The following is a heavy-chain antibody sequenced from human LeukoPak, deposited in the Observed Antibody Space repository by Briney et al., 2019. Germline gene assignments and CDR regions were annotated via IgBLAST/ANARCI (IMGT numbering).Heavy chain of an antibody. J-gene: IGHJ6*03. CDR3: TRLPQGKDRPNYYMDV. D-gene: IGHD1-14*01. V-gene: IGHV4-59*01. CDR1: GGSISSYY. CDR2: IYYSGST. Sequence: PSETLSLTCTVSGGSISSYYWSWIRQPPGKGLEWIGYIYYSGSTNYNPSLKSRVTISVGTTKHQFSLKLSSVSTADTAVYYCTRLPQGKDRPNYYMDVCGKGTTVTVSS.